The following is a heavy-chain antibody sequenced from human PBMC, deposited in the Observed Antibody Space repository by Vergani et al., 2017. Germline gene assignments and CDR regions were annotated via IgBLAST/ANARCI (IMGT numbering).Heavy chain of an antibody. V-gene: IGHV4-61*01. J-gene: IGHJ3*02. CDR1: GGSINSGYYY. D-gene: IGHD2-21*02. Sequence: QVQLQESGPGLVKPSQTVSLSCAVSGGSINSGYYYWGWIRQPPGKGLEWIGYIYYSGSTNYNPSLKSRVTISVDTSKNQFSLKLSSVTAADTAVYYCARNPYCGGDCYSDAFDIWGQGTMVTVSS. CDR2: IYYSGST. CDR3: ARNPYCGGDCYSDAFDI.